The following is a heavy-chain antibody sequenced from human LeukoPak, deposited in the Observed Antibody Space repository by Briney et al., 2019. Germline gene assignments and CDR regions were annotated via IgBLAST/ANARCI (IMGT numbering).Heavy chain of an antibody. V-gene: IGHV1-69*13. CDR3: ARGWLAETTVVTPYNY. J-gene: IGHJ4*02. D-gene: IGHD4-23*01. CDR1: GGTFSNYA. Sequence: SVKVSCKASGGTFSNYAINWVRQAPGQGLEWMGGIIPIFGKANYAQKFQGRVAITADQSTRTAYMELSSLRSEDTAVYYCARGWLAETTVVTPYNYWGRGTLVSVSS. CDR2: IIPIFGKA.